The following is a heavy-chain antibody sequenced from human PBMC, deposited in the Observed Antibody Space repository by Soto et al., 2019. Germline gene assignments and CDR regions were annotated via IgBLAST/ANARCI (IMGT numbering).Heavy chain of an antibody. CDR3: ASLGIAVAGTYGMYV. CDR1: GYSFTSYW. D-gene: IGHD6-19*01. V-gene: IGHV5-51*01. CDR2: IYPGDSDT. J-gene: IGHJ6*02. Sequence: PGESLKISCKGSGYSFTSYWIGWVRQMPGKGLEWMGIIYPGDSDTRYSPSFQGQVTISADKSISTAYLQWSSLKASDTAMYYCASLGIAVAGTYGMYVWGQGSTDTVSS.